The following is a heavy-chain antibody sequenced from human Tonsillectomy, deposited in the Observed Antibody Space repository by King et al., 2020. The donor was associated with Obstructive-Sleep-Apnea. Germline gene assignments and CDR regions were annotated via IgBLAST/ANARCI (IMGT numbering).Heavy chain of an antibody. J-gene: IGHJ5*02. V-gene: IGHV1-2*04. CDR3: AREIKSLVGANWFDP. Sequence: SGAEVKKPGASVKVSCKASGYTFTGYYMHWVRQAPGQGLEWMGWINPNSGGTNYAQKFQGWVTMTRDTSISTAYMELSRLRSDDTAVYYCAREIKSLVGANWFDPWGQGTLVTVSS. CDR1: GYTFTGYY. CDR2: INPNSGGT. D-gene: IGHD1-26*01.